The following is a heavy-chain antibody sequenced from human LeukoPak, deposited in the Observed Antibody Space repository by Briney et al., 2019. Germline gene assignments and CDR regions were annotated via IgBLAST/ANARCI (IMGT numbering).Heavy chain of an antibody. D-gene: IGHD5-18*01. CDR1: GYTFTSYG. V-gene: IGHV1-18*01. J-gene: IGHJ4*02. Sequence: GASVKVSCKASGYTFTSYGISWVRQAPGQGLEWMGWISAYNGNTNYAQKLQGRVTMTTDTSTSTAYMELRSLRSDDTAVYYCARDRRSGYSYGSFDYWGQGTLVTVSS. CDR3: ARDRRSGYSYGSFDY. CDR2: ISAYNGNT.